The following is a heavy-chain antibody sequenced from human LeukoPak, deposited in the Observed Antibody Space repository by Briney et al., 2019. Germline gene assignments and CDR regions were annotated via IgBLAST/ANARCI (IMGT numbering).Heavy chain of an antibody. CDR2: ISSSSSYT. CDR1: GFTFSSYS. J-gene: IGHJ4*02. V-gene: IGHV3-21*01. Sequence: PGGSLRLSCAASGFTFSSYSMNWVRQAPGKGLEWVSSISSSSSYTYYADSVKGRFTISRDNAKNSLYLQMNSLRAEDTAVYYCARGLGSSGYHRVYWGQGTLVTVSS. D-gene: IGHD3-22*01. CDR3: ARGLGSSGYHRVY.